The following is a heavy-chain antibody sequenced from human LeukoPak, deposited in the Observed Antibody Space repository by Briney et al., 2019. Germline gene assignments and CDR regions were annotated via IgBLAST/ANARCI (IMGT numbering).Heavy chain of an antibody. Sequence: GESLKISCKGSGYSFTSYWISWVRQMPGKGLEWMGRIDPSDSYTNYSPSFQGHVTISADKSISTAYLQWSSLKASDTAMYYCAPYGGYEGVFDYWGQGTLVTVSS. CDR1: GYSFTSYW. J-gene: IGHJ4*02. D-gene: IGHD5-12*01. V-gene: IGHV5-10-1*01. CDR2: IDPSDSYT. CDR3: APYGGYEGVFDY.